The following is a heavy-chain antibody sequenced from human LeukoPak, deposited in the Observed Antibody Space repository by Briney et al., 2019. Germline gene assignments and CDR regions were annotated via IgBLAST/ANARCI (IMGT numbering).Heavy chain of an antibody. CDR3: ARASYSCSGNSCHPEGFDV. Sequence: PGGSLRLSCAASGFTFNTYSMDWVRQAPGKGLEWVSSISSSSDYIYYADSVKGRFTISRDNAKNSLDLQMNSLRAEDTAVYYCARASYSCSGNSCHPEGFDVWGQGTMVTVSS. CDR2: ISSSSDYI. CDR1: GFTFNTYS. V-gene: IGHV3-21*01. J-gene: IGHJ3*01. D-gene: IGHD2-15*01.